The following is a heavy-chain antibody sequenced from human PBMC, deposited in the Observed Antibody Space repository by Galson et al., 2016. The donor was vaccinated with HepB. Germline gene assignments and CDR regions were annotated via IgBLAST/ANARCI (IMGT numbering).Heavy chain of an antibody. CDR1: GFSLSTSGMR. Sequence: PALVKPTQTLTLTCTFSGFSLSTSGMRVSWIRQPPGKALEWLARIDWDDDKFYSTSLKTRLTISKDTSKNQVVLTMTNMDPVDTATYYCSRINYYDSNDDYWGQGTLVTVSS. V-gene: IGHV2-70*04. J-gene: IGHJ4*02. CDR3: SRINYYDSNDDY. D-gene: IGHD3-22*01. CDR2: IDWDDDK.